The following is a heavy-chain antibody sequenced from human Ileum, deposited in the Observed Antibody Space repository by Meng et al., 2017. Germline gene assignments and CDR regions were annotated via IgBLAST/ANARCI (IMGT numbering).Heavy chain of an antibody. CDR3: ARADYVRYFDL. CDR1: GGSIKSNNW. V-gene: IGHV4-4*03. D-gene: IGHD3-10*02. CDR2: VYHSGST. J-gene: IGHJ2*01. Sequence: LPEPGPGPVNSRETLSPPCAASGGSIKSNNWWTWIRQPPGQGLEWIGEVYHSGSTHYNPSLQSRVTISIDNSKNRFSLSLNSVTAADTAIYYCARADYVRYFDLWGRGTLVTVSS.